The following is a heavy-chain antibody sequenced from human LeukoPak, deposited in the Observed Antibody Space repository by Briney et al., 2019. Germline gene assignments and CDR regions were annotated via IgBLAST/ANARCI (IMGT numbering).Heavy chain of an antibody. D-gene: IGHD3-22*01. CDR1: GFTFDDYA. V-gene: IGHV3-9*01. J-gene: IGHJ4*02. CDR2: ISWNSGSI. CDR3: AKDAQITMIVYYFDY. Sequence: GRSLRLSCAASGFTFDDYAMHWVRQAPGKGLEWVSGISWNSGSIGYADSVKGRFTISRDNAKNSLYLQMNSLRAEDTALYYCAKDAQITMIVYYFDYWGQGTLVTVSS.